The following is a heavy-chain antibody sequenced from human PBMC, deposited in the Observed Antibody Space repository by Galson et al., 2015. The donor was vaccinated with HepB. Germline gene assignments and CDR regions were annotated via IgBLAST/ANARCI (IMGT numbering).Heavy chain of an antibody. V-gene: IGHV1-69*02. D-gene: IGHD2-21*02. CDR1: GGTFSSYT. Sequence: SVKVSCKASGGTFSSYTISWVRQAPGQGLEWMGRIIPILGIANYAQKFQGRVTITADKSTSTAYMELSSLRSEDTAVYYCARALESAYCGGDCHETYYYYYYGMDVWGQGTTVTVSS. CDR3: ARALESAYCGGDCHETYYYYYYGMDV. CDR2: IIPILGIA. J-gene: IGHJ6*02.